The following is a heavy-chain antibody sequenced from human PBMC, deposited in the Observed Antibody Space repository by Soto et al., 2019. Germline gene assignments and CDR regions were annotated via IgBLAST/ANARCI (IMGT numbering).Heavy chain of an antibody. V-gene: IGHV1-18*01. Sequence: ASVKVSCKASGYTFTSYGISWVRQAPGQGLEWMGWISAYNGNTNYAQKLQGRVTMTTDTSTSTAYMELRSLRSDDTAVYYCASSELIFLRPPFGFMDYWGQGTLVTVSS. CDR1: GYTFTSYG. CDR2: ISAYNGNT. CDR3: ASSELIFLRPPFGFMDY. D-gene: IGHD3-3*01. J-gene: IGHJ4*02.